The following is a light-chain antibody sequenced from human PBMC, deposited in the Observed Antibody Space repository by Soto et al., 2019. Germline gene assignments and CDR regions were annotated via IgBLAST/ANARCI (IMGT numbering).Light chain of an antibody. J-gene: IGKJ1*01. CDR3: QHYNSYSEA. CDR2: KAS. V-gene: IGKV1-5*03. Sequence: DIKMTQSPSTLSVSVGDRVTITCRASQTISSWLAWYQQKPGKAPKLLIYKASTLKSGVPSRFSGSGSGTEFTLTISSLQPDDFAIYYCQHYNSYSEAFGQGTEVDIK. CDR1: QTISSW.